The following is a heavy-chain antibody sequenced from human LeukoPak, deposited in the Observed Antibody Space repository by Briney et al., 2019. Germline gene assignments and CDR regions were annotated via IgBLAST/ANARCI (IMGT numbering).Heavy chain of an antibody. CDR1: GYTFTSYG. CDR3: ARVISGYDFWSGYRPTFDY. J-gene: IGHJ4*02. D-gene: IGHD3-3*01. CDR2: ISAYNGNT. Sequence: GASVKVSCKASGYTFTSYGISWVRQAPGPGLEWMGWISAYNGNTNYAQKLQGRVTMTTDTSTSTAYMELRSLRSDDTAVYYCARVISGYDFWSGYRPTFDYWGQGTLVTVSS. V-gene: IGHV1-18*01.